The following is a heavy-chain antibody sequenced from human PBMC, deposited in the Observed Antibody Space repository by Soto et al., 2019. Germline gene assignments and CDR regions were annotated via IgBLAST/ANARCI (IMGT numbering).Heavy chain of an antibody. CDR1: GGSFSGYY. CDR2: INHSGST. Sequence: SETLSLTCAVYGGSFSGYYWSWIRQPPGKGLEWIGEINHSGSTNYNLSLKSRVTISVDTSKNQFSLKLSSVTAADTAVYYCAGIAGYSYGYGYYYYYMDVWGKGTTVTVSS. D-gene: IGHD5-18*01. V-gene: IGHV4-34*01. CDR3: AGIAGYSYGYGYYYYYMDV. J-gene: IGHJ6*03.